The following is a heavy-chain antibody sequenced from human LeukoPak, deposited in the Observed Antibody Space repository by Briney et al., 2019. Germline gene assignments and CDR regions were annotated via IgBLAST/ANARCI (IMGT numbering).Heavy chain of an antibody. J-gene: IGHJ4*02. D-gene: IGHD3-10*01. V-gene: IGHV1-69*04. CDR3: ARSMSSGITTVRGVNPEDDY. Sequence: SVKVSCKASGGTFSSYAISWVRQAPGQGLEWMGRIIPILGIANYAQKFQGRVTITADKSTSTAYMELSSLRSEDTAVYYCARSMSSGITTVRGVNPEDDYWGQGTLVTVSS. CDR1: GGTFSSYA. CDR2: IIPILGIA.